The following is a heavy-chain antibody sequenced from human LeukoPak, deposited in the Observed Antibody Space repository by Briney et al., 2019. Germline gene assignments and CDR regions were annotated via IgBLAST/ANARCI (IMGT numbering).Heavy chain of an antibody. CDR3: ARHGGRGGGFDY. CDR1: GGSISSSSDY. CDR2: IFYSGSA. J-gene: IGHJ4*02. Sequence: PSETLSLTCPVSGGSISSSSDYWGWIRQPPGKGLESIGSIFYSGSAYYNPSLKSRVTISVDTSKNHFSLKMSSVTAADTAVYFCARHGGRGGGFDYWGQGTLVTVSS. D-gene: IGHD3-10*01. V-gene: IGHV4-39*01.